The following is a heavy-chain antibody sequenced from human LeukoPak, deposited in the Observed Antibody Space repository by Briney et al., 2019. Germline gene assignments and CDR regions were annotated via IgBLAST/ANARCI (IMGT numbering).Heavy chain of an antibody. V-gene: IGHV1-18*01. D-gene: IGHD1-1*01. J-gene: IGHJ4*02. CDR2: ISAYNGNT. CDR1: GYTFTSYG. CDR3: ARVVWMGLERWVGDY. Sequence: ASVKVSCKASGYTFTSYGISWVRQAPGQGLEWMGWISAYNGNTNYAPKRQGRVPMTTDTSTGTAYRELKTLNTDDTAVYYCARVVWMGLERWVGDYWGQGTLVTVSS.